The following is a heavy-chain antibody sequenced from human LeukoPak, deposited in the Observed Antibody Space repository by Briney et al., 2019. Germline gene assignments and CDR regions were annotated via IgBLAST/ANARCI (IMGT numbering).Heavy chain of an antibody. J-gene: IGHJ4*01. CDR3: ARDNDKVVDH. CDR2: ITAYNGNR. CDR1: GYTFSNYG. D-gene: IGHD1-1*01. V-gene: IGHV1-18*01. Sequence: ASVTVSCTTSGYTFSNYGISWVRQAPGQGLEWMGWITAYNGNRLYAQRFQGRVTLTTDTSTSTSYMELRSLEYDDTAIYYCARDNDKVVDHWGQGTLVTVSS.